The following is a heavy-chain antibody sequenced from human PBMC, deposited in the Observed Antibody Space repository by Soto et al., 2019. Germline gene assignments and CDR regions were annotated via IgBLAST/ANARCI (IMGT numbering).Heavy chain of an antibody. J-gene: IGHJ4*02. CDR2: IFGSGGGV. V-gene: IGHV3-23*01. CDR3: AKDAVSGDGLWLMDH. CDR1: GFPFSIYA. Sequence: EVQLLESGGGLVQPGGSLRLSCVASGFPFSIYAMTWVRQAPGKGLECVSGIFGSGGGVHYADSVKGRFTISRDNSRNTLYLQMNSLRAEDTAVYYCAKDAVSGDGLWLMDHWGQGTLVTVSS. D-gene: IGHD2-21*02.